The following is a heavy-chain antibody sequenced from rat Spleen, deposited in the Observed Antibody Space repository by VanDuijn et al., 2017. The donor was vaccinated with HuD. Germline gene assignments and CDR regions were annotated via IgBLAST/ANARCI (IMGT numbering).Heavy chain of an antibody. CDR1: GFTFSDYN. CDR3: ATDPLGAGFHFDY. CDR2: IIYDGTRT. D-gene: IGHD5-1*01. J-gene: IGHJ2*01. Sequence: EVQLVESGGGLVQPGRSMKLSCAASGFTFSDYNMAWVRQAPKKGLEWVATIIYDGTRTYYRDSVKGRFTISRDNAKSTLYLQMDSLRSEDTATYYCATDPLGAGFHFDYWGQGVMVTVSS. V-gene: IGHV5S10*01.